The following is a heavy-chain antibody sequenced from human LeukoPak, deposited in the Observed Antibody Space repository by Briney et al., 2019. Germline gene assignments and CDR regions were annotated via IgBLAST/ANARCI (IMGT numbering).Heavy chain of an antibody. CDR1: GYTFTSYG. J-gene: IGHJ5*02. D-gene: IGHD3-22*01. V-gene: IGHV1-18*01. CDR2: ISAYNGNT. CDR3: ARAEDSYDSSGYRWFDP. Sequence: ASVKVSCKASGYTFTSYGISWVRQAPGQGLEWMGWISAYNGNTNYAQKLQGRVTMATDTSTSTAYMELRSLRSDDTAVYYCARAEDSYDSSGYRWFDPWGQGTLVTVSS.